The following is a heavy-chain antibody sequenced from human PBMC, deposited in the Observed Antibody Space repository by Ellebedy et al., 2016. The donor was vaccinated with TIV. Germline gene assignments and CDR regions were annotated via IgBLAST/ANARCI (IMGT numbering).Heavy chain of an antibody. CDR2: IANDESGR. Sequence: PGGSLRLSCAASGFAFSSYAMHWVRQAPGKGLEWVAVIANDESGRHYADSVKGRFTISRDNSTNTLDLQMNSLRVEDTAVYYCVKGGYDRSGYYAPPVECWGQGTLVTVSS. D-gene: IGHD3-22*01. CDR1: GFAFSSYA. CDR3: VKGGYDRSGYYAPPVEC. V-gene: IGHV3-30*18. J-gene: IGHJ4*02.